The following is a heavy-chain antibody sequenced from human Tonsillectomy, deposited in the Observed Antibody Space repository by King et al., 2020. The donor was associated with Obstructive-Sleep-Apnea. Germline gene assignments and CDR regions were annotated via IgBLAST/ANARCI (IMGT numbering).Heavy chain of an antibody. Sequence: ITLKESGPTLVKPTQTLTLTCTFSGFSLSTSGVGVGWIRQPPGKALEWLALIYWEDDKRCSPSLKSRLTITKDTSKNQVVLTMTNMDPVDTATYYCAHTYVSYGSGTPDGAFDIWGQGTMVTVSS. V-gene: IGHV2-5*02. CDR3: AHTYVSYGSGTPDGAFDI. D-gene: IGHD3-10*01. J-gene: IGHJ3*02. CDR2: IYWEDDK. CDR1: GFSLSTSGVG.